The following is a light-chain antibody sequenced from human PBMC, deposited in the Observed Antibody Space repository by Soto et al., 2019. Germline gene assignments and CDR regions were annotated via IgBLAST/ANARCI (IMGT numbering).Light chain of an antibody. CDR1: QSVGSN. V-gene: IGKV3-15*01. CDR3: QQYKIWPEG. Sequence: EIVMTQSPAMLYVSPGERAAISCRASQSVGSNLAWYQQKRGQAPRLLIYGASTRATAIAARFSGSGSGTEFTLTISSLQSEDFAIYYGQQYKIWPEGFGGGTKVEIK. J-gene: IGKJ4*01. CDR2: GAS.